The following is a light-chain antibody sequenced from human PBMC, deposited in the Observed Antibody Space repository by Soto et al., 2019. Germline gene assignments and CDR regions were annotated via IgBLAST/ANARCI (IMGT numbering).Light chain of an antibody. V-gene: IGKV3-20*01. CDR2: DTS. Sequence: EIVLTQSPVTLSLSPGERATLSCRASQSVGSTYLAWYQQKPGQAPRLLISDTSTRATGIPDRFSGSGSGTDFSLTISRLEPEDFAVYYCQHYGSSPPYTFGQGTKLEI. CDR3: QHYGSSPPYT. J-gene: IGKJ2*01. CDR1: QSVGSTY.